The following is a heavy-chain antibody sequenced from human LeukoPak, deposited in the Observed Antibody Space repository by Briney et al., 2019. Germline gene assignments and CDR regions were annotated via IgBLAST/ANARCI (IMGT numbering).Heavy chain of an antibody. J-gene: IGHJ4*02. CDR1: GGSISSGSYY. Sequence: SETLSLTCTVSGGSISSGSYYWSWIRQPAGKGLEWIGRIYTSGSTNYNPSLKSRVTISVDTSKNQFSLKLSSVTAADTAVYYCARDSYYYDSGGLDYWGQGTLVTVSS. CDR3: ARDSYYYDSGGLDY. D-gene: IGHD3-22*01. V-gene: IGHV4-61*02. CDR2: IYTSGST.